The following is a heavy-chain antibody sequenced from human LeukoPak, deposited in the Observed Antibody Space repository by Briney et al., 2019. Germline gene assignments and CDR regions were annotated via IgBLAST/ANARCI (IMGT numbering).Heavy chain of an antibody. CDR2: VNPEDGER. CDR3: ATVGYCTGISCYRS. J-gene: IGHJ5*02. CDR1: GFTFIDYY. V-gene: IGHV1-69-2*01. D-gene: IGHD2-2*01. Sequence: ASVKVSCKASGFTFIDYYIHWVQQAPGKGLEWMGRVNPEDGERTYAEKFQGRVTITADTSTDTAYMELSGLRSEDTAVYYCATVGYCTGISCYRSWGQGTLVTVSS.